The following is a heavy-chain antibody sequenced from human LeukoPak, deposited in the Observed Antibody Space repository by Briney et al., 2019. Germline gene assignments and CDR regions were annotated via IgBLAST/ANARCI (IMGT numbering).Heavy chain of an antibody. CDR1: GFMFNQYT. J-gene: IGHJ3*02. V-gene: IGHV3-43D*03. CDR2: ISWDGGST. CDR3: ARDQTRNDAFDI. Sequence: GGSLRLSCVASGFMFNQYTMHWVRQTPGKGLEWVSLISWDGGSTYYADSVKGRFTISRDNAKNTLYLQMNSLRAEDTAVYYCARDQTRNDAFDIWGQGTMVTVSS.